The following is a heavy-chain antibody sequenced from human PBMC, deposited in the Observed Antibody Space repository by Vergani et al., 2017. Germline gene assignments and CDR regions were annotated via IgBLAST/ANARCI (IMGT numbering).Heavy chain of an antibody. CDR2: IYSGGST. CDR3: ARVGSGYDRYYYYYYMDV. J-gene: IGHJ6*03. V-gene: IGHV3-NL1*01. CDR1: GFSFNTYG. Sequence: QVQLVETGGGVVQPGGSLRLYCATSGFSFNTYGAHWVRQAPGKGLEWVSVIYSGGSTYYADSVKGRFTISRDNSKNTLYLQMNSLRAEDTAVYYCARVGSGYDRYYYYYYMDVWGKGTTVTVSS. D-gene: IGHD5-12*01.